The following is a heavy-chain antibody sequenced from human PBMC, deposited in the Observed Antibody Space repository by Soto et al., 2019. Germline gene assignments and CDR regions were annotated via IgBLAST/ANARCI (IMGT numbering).Heavy chain of an antibody. J-gene: IGHJ4*02. CDR2: MNPNSGNT. CDR1: GYTFTSYD. V-gene: IGHV1-8*01. Sequence: QVQLVQSGAEVKKPGASVKVSCKASGYTFTSYDINWVRQATGQGLERMGWMNPNSGNTGYAQKFQGRVTMTRNTSISTASVELSRLRYEDTAVYYCASDKVGMVDYWGQGTLVTVAS. CDR3: ASDKVGMVDY. D-gene: IGHD5-12*01.